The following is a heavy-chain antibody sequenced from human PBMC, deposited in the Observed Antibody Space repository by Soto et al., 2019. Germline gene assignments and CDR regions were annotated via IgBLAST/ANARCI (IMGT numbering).Heavy chain of an antibody. V-gene: IGHV1-3*01. CDR2: INAGNGNT. J-gene: IGHJ4*02. CDR3: ARSIVVVTAAYY. Sequence: QVQLVQSGAEVKKPGASVKVSCKASGYTFTSYAMHWVRQAPGQRLEWMGWINAGNGNTKYSQKFNGRVTITRDTSASTAYMELRSLRSEDTAVYYCARSIVVVTAAYYWGQGTLVTVSS. CDR1: GYTFTSYA. D-gene: IGHD2-21*02.